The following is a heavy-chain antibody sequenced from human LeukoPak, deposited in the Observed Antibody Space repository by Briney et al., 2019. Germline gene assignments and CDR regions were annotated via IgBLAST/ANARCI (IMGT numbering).Heavy chain of an antibody. D-gene: IGHD5-24*01. CDR2: ISAHNGNT. CDR3: ARVRFEEMAYKY. CDR1: GYTFTSYG. J-gene: IGHJ4*02. V-gene: IGHV1-18*01. Sequence: ASVKVSCKASGYTFTSYGISWVRQAPGQGLEWMGWISAHNGNTNYAQKLQGRVTMTTDTSTSTAYMELRSLRSDDTAVYYCARVRFEEMAYKYWGQGTLVTVSS.